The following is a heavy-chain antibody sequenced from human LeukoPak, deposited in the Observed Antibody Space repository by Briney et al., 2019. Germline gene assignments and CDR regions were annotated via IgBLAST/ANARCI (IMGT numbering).Heavy chain of an antibody. Sequence: GASVKVSCKASGYTLTGYYMHWVRQAPGQGLEWMGGIIPIFGTANYAQKFQGRVTITTDESTSTAYMELSSLRSEDTAVYYCAQRAARPGWFDPWGQGTLVTVSS. V-gene: IGHV1-69*05. CDR1: GYTLTGYY. CDR3: AQRAARPGWFDP. D-gene: IGHD6-6*01. CDR2: IIPIFGTA. J-gene: IGHJ5*02.